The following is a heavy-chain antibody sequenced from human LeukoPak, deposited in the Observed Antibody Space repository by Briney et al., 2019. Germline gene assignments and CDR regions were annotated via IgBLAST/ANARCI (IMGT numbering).Heavy chain of an antibody. D-gene: IGHD4-11*01. CDR3: GRDYRKDYYYYMDV. V-gene: IGHV1-18*01. J-gene: IGHJ6*03. Sequence: ASVKVSCKASGYTFTSYGISWVRQAPGQGLEWMGWISAYNGNTNYAQKLQGRVTMTTDTSTSTAYMELRSLRSDDTAVYYCGRDYRKDYYYYMDVWGKGTTVTVSS. CDR1: GYTFTSYG. CDR2: ISAYNGNT.